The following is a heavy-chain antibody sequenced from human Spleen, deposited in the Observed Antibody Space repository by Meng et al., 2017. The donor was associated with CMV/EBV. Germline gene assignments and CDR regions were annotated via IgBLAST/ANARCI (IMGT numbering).Heavy chain of an antibody. Sequence: YWSWIRQPPGKGLEWIGEINHSGSTNYHPSLKSRVTISVDTSKNQFSLKLSSVTAADTAVYYCARGGLRLGRVPAAKSPYSAGWFDPWGQGTLVTVSS. D-gene: IGHD2-2*01. V-gene: IGHV4-34*01. CDR2: INHSGST. J-gene: IGHJ5*02. CDR3: ARGGLRLGRVPAAKSPYSAGWFDP. CDR1: Y.